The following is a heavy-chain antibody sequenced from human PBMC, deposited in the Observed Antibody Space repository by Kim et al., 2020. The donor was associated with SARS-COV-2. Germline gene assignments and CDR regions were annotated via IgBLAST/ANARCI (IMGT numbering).Heavy chain of an antibody. CDR1: GFTFSSYW. Sequence: GGSLRLSCAASGFTFSSYWMSWVRQAPGKGLEWVANIKQDGSEKYYVDSVKGRFTISRDNAKNSLYLQMNSLRAEDTAVYYCARDGPLLRYFDGFDYWGQGTLVTVSS. CDR3: ARDGPLLRYFDGFDY. J-gene: IGHJ4*02. CDR2: IKQDGSEK. V-gene: IGHV3-7*01. D-gene: IGHD3-9*01.